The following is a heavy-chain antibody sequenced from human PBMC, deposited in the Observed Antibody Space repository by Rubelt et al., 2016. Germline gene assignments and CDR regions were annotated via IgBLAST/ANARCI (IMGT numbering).Heavy chain of an antibody. CDR3: ARDPDGDYDFDY. V-gene: IGHV3-48*02. J-gene: IGHJ4*02. D-gene: IGHD4-17*01. CDR2: INSRGSVI. CDR1: GFAFSNYA. Sequence: EVQLVESGGGLVQPGGSLRLSCAASGFAFSNYAMAWVRQAPGKGLEWVSHINSRGSVISYADSVKGRFTISRDNARNSLYLQMDSLRDEDTAVYYCARDPDGDYDFDYWGQGTLVTVSS.